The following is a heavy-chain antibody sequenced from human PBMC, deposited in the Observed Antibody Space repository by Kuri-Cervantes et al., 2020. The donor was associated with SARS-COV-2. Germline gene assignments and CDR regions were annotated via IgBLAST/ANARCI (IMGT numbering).Heavy chain of an antibody. CDR2: IYHSGST. J-gene: IGHJ4*02. D-gene: IGHD3-10*01. V-gene: IGHV4-30-2*01. CDR1: GGSISSGGYY. Sequence: LRLSCTVSGGSISSGGYYWSWIRQPPGKGLEWIGYIYHSGSTYYNPSLKSRVTISVDRSKNQFSLKLSSVTAADTAVYYCARVKDWFGEPKFDYWGQGTLVTVSS. CDR3: ARVKDWFGEPKFDY.